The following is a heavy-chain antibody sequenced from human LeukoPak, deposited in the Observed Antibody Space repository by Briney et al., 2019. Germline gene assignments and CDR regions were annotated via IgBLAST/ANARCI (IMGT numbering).Heavy chain of an antibody. CDR3: ASSVGSTDY. V-gene: IGHV4-34*01. CDR2: INHRGST. D-gene: IGHD1-26*01. Sequence: SETLSLTCAVYGESLSKYYWTWIRQSPGKGLEWIGEINHRGSTNHNPSLKSRVTLSVDTSKHQFSLKLTSVTAADAAVYHCASSVGSTDYWGQGTLVTVSS. CDR1: GESLSKYY. J-gene: IGHJ4*02.